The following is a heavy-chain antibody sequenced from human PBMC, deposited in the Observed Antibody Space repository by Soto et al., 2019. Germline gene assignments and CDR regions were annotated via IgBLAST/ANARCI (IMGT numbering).Heavy chain of an antibody. CDR2: IFSNDEK. J-gene: IGHJ4*02. D-gene: IGHD3-22*01. CDR1: GFSLSNPRMG. CDR3: ARIQRISMIVVSKPYFDY. Sequence: QVTLKESGPVLVKPTETLTLTCTVSGFSLSNPRMGVSWIRQPPGKALEWLAHIFSNDEKSYSTSLKSRLTISRDTSKNQVVLTMTNMDPVDTATYYCARIQRISMIVVSKPYFDYWGQGALVTVSS. V-gene: IGHV2-26*01.